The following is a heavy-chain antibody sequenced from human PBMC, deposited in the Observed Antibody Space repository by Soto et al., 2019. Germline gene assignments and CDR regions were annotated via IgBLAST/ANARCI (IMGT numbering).Heavy chain of an antibody. Sequence: QVQLVESGGGVVQPGRSLRLSCEASGFTFSTYGMHWARQAPGKGLEWLAVISYDGVYKYFADSVKGRFTVSRDNSKNTLYLQMNSLRAEDTAVYFCAKDLSVVGATAFDYWGQGTTVTVSS. CDR3: AKDLSVVGATAFDY. V-gene: IGHV3-30*18. J-gene: IGHJ4*03. CDR2: ISYDGVYK. CDR1: GFTFSTYG. D-gene: IGHD1-26*01.